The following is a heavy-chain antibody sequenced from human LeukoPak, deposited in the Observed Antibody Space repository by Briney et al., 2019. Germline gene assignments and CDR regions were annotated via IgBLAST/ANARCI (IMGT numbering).Heavy chain of an antibody. J-gene: IGHJ3*02. CDR3: ASVSGSYSIDAFDI. Sequence: VASVKVSCKASGYTFTSYDINWVRQATGQGLEWMGWMNPNSGNTGYAQKFQGRVTITRNTSISTAYMELSSLRSEDTAVYYCASVSGSYSIDAFDIWGQGTMVTVSS. CDR2: MNPNSGNT. D-gene: IGHD1-26*01. CDR1: GYTFTSYD. V-gene: IGHV1-8*03.